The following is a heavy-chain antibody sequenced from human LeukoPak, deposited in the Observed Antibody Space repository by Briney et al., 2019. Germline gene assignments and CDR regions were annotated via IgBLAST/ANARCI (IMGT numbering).Heavy chain of an antibody. CDR3: AREGTGRYYYYYYMDV. V-gene: IGHV3-30*02. CDR2: IRYDGSNK. Sequence: GGSLRLSCAASGFTFSSYGMHWVRQAPGEGLEWVAFIRYDGSNKYYADSVKGRFTISRDNSKNTLYLQMNSLRAEDTAVYYCAREGTGRYYYYYYMDVWGKGTTVTISS. D-gene: IGHD1-1*01. CDR1: GFTFSSYG. J-gene: IGHJ6*03.